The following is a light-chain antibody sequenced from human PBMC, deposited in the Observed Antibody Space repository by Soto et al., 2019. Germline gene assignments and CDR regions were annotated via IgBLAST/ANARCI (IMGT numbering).Light chain of an antibody. V-gene: IGKV3-11*01. J-gene: IGKJ3*01. CDR3: QQRSNWPGT. CDR2: DAS. Sequence: EIVLTQSPATLSLSPGERAILSCRASQSVGTYLAWYQQKPGQAPRLLIYDASNRATGIPARFGGSGSGTDFTLTINSLEPEDFEVYYCQQRSNWPGTFGRGTKVDI. CDR1: QSVGTY.